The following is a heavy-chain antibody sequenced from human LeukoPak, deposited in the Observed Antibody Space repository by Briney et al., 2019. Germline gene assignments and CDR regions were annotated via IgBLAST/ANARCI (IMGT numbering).Heavy chain of an antibody. CDR2: INPNSGGT. CDR3: ARVYYDILTGYPWFDY. CDR1: GYTFTGYY. Sequence: ASVKVSCKASGYTFTGYYMHWVRQAPGQGLEWMGWINPNSGGTNYAQKFQGRVTMTRDTSISTAYMELSRLRSGDTAVYYCARVYYDILTGYPWFDYWGQGTLVTVSS. J-gene: IGHJ4*02. D-gene: IGHD3-9*01. V-gene: IGHV1-2*02.